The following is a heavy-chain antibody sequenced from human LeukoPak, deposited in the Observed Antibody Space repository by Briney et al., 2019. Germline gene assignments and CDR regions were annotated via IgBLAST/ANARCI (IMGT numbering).Heavy chain of an antibody. CDR2: IYHTGST. CDR3: ARVFNRHFDL. Sequence: SETLSLTCAVSGGSISSSNWWSWVRQPPGKGLEWIGEIYHTGSTNYNPSLKSRVTISLDKSKNQFSLKLSSVTAADTAVYYCARVFNRHFDLWGRGTLVTVSS. J-gene: IGHJ2*01. CDR1: GGSISSSNW. V-gene: IGHV4-4*02.